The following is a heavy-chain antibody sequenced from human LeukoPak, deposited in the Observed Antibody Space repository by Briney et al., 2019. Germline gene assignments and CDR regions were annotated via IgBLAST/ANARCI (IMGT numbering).Heavy chain of an antibody. Sequence: GGSLRLSCAASGFTFSSYGMHWARQAPGKGLEWVAFMRYDGSNKYYADSVKGRFTISRDNSKNTLYLQMNSLRAEDTAVYYCGYSGVPAAFDYWGQGTLVTVSS. CDR2: MRYDGSNK. D-gene: IGHD2-2*01. CDR3: GYSGVPAAFDY. CDR1: GFTFSSYG. V-gene: IGHV3-30*02. J-gene: IGHJ4*02.